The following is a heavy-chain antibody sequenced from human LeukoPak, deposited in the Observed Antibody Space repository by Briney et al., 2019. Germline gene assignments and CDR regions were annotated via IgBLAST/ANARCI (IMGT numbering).Heavy chain of an antibody. V-gene: IGHV4-39*01. CDR3: ARQLGAYSYPFDI. J-gene: IGHJ3*02. D-gene: IGHD3-16*01. Sequence: SETLSLTCTVSGGSISSSSYCWGWIRHPPGKGLDGIGSIYFTGTTLYNPSLTSRVTISVDTSKNQFSLRLNSVTAADTAVYYCARQLGAYSYPFDIWGQGTKVTVSS. CDR2: IYFTGTT. CDR1: GGSISSSSYC.